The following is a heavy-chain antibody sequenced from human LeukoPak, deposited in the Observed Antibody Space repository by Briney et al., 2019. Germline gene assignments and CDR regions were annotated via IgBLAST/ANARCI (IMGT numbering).Heavy chain of an antibody. CDR3: ASHTSGTFDY. CDR2: IWHDGTVK. Sequence: GGSLRLSCAASGFDFSNFGMHWVRQSPGKGLEWVAVIWHDGTVKRYAESVKGRFTISRDNSKNTLHLQMNSLRVEDTAIYHCASHTSGTFDYWGRGTLVTVSS. CDR1: GFDFSNFG. J-gene: IGHJ4*02. D-gene: IGHD6-19*01. V-gene: IGHV3-33*03.